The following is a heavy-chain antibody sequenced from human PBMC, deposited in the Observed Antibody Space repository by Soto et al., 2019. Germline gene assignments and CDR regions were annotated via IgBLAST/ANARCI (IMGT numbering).Heavy chain of an antibody. D-gene: IGHD3-3*01. CDR1: GFTFSSYS. V-gene: IGHV3-48*02. CDR2: ISSSSSTI. CDR3: ASHLGDDFWSGYYPIYYYYYGMDV. J-gene: IGHJ6*02. Sequence: GGSLRLSCAASGFTFSSYSMNWVRQAPGKGLEWVSYISSSSSTIYYADSVKGRFTISRDNAKNSLYLQMNSLRDEDTAVYYCASHLGDDFWSGYYPIYYYYYGMDVWGQGTTVTVSS.